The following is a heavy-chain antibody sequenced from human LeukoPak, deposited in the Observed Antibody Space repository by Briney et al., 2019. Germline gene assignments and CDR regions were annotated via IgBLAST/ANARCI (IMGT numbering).Heavy chain of an antibody. V-gene: IGHV3-7*05. CDR2: IKQDGSEK. D-gene: IGHD3-3*01. CDR1: GFTFISYD. CDR3: ARDLRRGDAFDI. Sequence: PGGSLRLSCAASGFTFISYDMNWVRQAPGKGLEWVANIKQDGSEKYYVDSVKGRFTISRDNAKNSLYLQMNSLRAEDTAVYYCARDLRRGDAFDIWGQGTMVTVSS. J-gene: IGHJ3*02.